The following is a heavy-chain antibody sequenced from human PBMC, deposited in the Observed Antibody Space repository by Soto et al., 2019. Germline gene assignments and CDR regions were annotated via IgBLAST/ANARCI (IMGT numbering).Heavy chain of an antibody. CDR1: GFTFSSYG. Sequence: GGSLRLSCAASGFTFSSYGMHWVRQAPGKGLEWVAVIWYDGSNKYYADSVKGRFTISRDNSKNTLYLQMNSLRAEDTAVYYCARLGSGSYYYYYYYYGMDVWGQGTTVTVSS. J-gene: IGHJ6*02. D-gene: IGHD3-10*01. V-gene: IGHV3-33*01. CDR2: IWYDGSNK. CDR3: ARLGSGSYYYYYYYYGMDV.